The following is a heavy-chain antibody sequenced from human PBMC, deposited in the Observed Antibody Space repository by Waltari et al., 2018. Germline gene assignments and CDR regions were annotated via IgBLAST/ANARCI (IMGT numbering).Heavy chain of an antibody. V-gene: IGHV3-23*04. Sequence: EVQLVESGGGLVQSGGSLRLSCAAPRFTFRPYALSWVRHATGKGLEWVSAISGSGGSTYYADSVKGRFTISRDNSKNTLYLQMNSLRAEDTAVYYCAKDKSRVVRGVRFDYWGQGTLVTVSS. CDR3: AKDKSRVVRGVRFDY. CDR2: ISGSGGST. CDR1: RFTFRPYA. J-gene: IGHJ4*02. D-gene: IGHD3-10*01.